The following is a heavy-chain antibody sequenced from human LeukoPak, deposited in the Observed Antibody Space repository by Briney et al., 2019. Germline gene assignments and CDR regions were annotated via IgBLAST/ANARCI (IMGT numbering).Heavy chain of an antibody. D-gene: IGHD2-2*01. CDR3: AVAPAATHYYYYGMDV. V-gene: IGHV4-34*01. CDR1: GGSFSGYY. Sequence: PSETLSLTCAVYGGSFSGYYWSWIRQPPGKGLEWIGEINHSGSTNYNPSLKSRVTISVDTSKNQFSLKLSSVTAADTAVYYCAVAPAATHYYYYGMDVWGQGTTVTVSS. CDR2: INHSGST. J-gene: IGHJ6*02.